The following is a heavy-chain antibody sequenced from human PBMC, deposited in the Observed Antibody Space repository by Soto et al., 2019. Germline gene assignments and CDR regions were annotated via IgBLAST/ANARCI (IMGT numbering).Heavy chain of an antibody. CDR2: ISAYSGHT. D-gene: IGHD3-9*01. V-gene: IGHV1-18*01. J-gene: IGHJ2*01. CDR1: GYTFTNYG. CDR3: ARGTGSYYWYFDI. Sequence: ASVKVSWKASGYTFTNYGVTWVRQAPGQGLEWVGWISAYSGHTNYAQKFQGRVTMTTDASTSIAYMELRSLRSDDTAVYFCARGTGSYYWYFDIWGRGTLVTVSS.